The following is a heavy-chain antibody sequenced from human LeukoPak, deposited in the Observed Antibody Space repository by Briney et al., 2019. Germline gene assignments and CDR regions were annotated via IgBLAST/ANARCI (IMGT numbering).Heavy chain of an antibody. D-gene: IGHD1-26*01. CDR2: INWNGGGT. Sequence: GGSLRLSCAATGFTFKDYGMHWVRQPPGKGLEWVSSINWNGGGTDYADSVRGRFTISRDNAKNSLYLQLSSLRPEDTALYYCAKHMRATNTYSFFGLDVWGQGTTVTVSS. V-gene: IGHV3-9*01. J-gene: IGHJ6*02. CDR3: AKHMRATNTYSFFGLDV. CDR1: GFTFKDYG.